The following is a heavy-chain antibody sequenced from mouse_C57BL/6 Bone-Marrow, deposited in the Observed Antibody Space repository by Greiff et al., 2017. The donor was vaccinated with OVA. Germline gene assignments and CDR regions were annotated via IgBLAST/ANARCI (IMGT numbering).Heavy chain of an antibody. CDR1: GFTFSDFY. J-gene: IGHJ1*03. Sequence: EVQVVESGGGLVQSGRSLRLSCATSGFTFSDFYMEWVRQAPGKGLEWIAASRNKANDYTTEYSESVKGRFIVSRDTSQSILYLQMNALRAEDTAIYYCARDDYYWYFDVWGTGTTVTVSS. CDR2: SRNKANDYTT. CDR3: ARDDYYWYFDV. V-gene: IGHV7-1*01.